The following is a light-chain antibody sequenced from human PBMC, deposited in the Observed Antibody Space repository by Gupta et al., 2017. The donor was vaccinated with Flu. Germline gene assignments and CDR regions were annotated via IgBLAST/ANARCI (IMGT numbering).Light chain of an antibody. CDR3: AAWDDSLNGLWL. J-gene: IGLJ3*02. CDR1: RPNIGMKT. Sequence: QSVLTQPPSASGTPGQRVTISCPRCRPNIGMKTVNWYQHLPGTSPKLLIHSTNQRPSGVPDRFSGSKSGPSASLAITGLQSEDEADYYCAAWDDSLNGLWLFGGGTRLTVL. V-gene: IGLV1-44*01. CDR2: STN.